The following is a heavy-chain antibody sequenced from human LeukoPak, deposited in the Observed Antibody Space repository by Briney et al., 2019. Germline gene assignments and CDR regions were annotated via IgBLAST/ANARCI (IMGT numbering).Heavy chain of an antibody. CDR2: ISAYNGNT. CDR3: ARDGEYGYCSSTSCRYYFDY. CDR1: GYTFTSYG. V-gene: IGHV1-18*01. J-gene: IGHJ4*02. D-gene: IGHD2-2*03. Sequence: ASVKVSCKASGYTFTSYGISWVRQAPGQGLEWMGWISAYNGNTNYAQKLQGRVTMTTDTSTSTAYMELRSLRSDDTAVYYCARDGEYGYCSSTSCRYYFDYWGQGTLVTVSS.